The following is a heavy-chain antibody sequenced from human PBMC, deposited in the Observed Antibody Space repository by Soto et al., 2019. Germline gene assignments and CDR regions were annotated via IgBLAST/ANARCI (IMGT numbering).Heavy chain of an antibody. CDR1: GGTFSSYA. CDR2: IIPIFGTA. D-gene: IGHD1-26*01. V-gene: IGHV1-69*06. CDR3: ARGSYSGSYSGAFDI. Sequence: GASVKVSCKASGGTFSSYAISWVRQAPGQGLEWMGGIIPIFGTANYAQKFQGRVTITADKSTGTAYMELSSLRSEDTAVYYCARGSYSGSYSGAFDIWGQGTMVTVSS. J-gene: IGHJ3*02.